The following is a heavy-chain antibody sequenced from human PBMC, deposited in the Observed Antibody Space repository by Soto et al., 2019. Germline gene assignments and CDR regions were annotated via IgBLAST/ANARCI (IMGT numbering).Heavy chain of an antibody. CDR2: IWYDGSKK. V-gene: IGHV3-30*02. J-gene: IGHJ6*02. CDR1: GLTFSSYG. CDR3: ANSMGGSYYYYYYGMDV. D-gene: IGHD1-26*01. Sequence: PGGSLRLSCAASGLTFSSYGMHWVRQAPGKGLEWVAVIWYDGSKKYYADSVKGRFTISRDNSKNTLYLQMNSLRAEDTAVYYCANSMGGSYYYYYYGMDVWGQGTTVTVSS.